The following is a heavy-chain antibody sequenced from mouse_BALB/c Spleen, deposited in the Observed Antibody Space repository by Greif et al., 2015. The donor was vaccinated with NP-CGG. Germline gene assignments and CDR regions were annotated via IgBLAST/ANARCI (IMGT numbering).Heavy chain of an antibody. CDR1: GFTFSSFG. V-gene: IGHV5-17*02. D-gene: IGHD2-14*01. CDR3: ARRDYRYDVGFDY. CDR2: ISSGSSTI. Sequence: EVKLVESGGGLVQPGGSRKLSCAASGFTFSSFGMHWVRQAPEKGLEWVAYISSGSSTIYYADTVKGRFTISRDNPKNTLFLQMTSLRSEDTAMYYCARRDYRYDVGFDYWGQGTTLTVSS. J-gene: IGHJ2*01.